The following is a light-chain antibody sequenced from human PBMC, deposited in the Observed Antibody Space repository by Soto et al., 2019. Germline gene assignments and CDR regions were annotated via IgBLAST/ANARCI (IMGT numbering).Light chain of an antibody. V-gene: IGKV3-11*01. CDR2: DAS. Sequence: EIVLTQSPASLSLSPGDRATLSCRASQSVNNYVAWYQQKPGQAPRLLIYDASTRANGIPARFSGSGSGTDFSTTTISIQPPDFVAYYCQQRCNRYPLTFGRGTKV. J-gene: IGKJ4*01. CDR1: QSVNNY. CDR3: QQRCNRYPLT.